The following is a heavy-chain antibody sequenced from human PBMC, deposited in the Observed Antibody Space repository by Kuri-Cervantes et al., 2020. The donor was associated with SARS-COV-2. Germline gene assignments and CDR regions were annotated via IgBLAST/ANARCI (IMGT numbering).Heavy chain of an antibody. D-gene: IGHD6-19*01. CDR1: GYTFTGYY. J-gene: IGHJ6*03. Sequence: ASVKVSCKASGYTFTGYYMHWVRQAPGQGLEWMGWINPNSGGTNYAQKFQGRVTITTDESTSTAYMELSSLRSEDTAVYYCASGYSSGSHYYYYYMDVWGKGTTVTVSS. V-gene: IGHV1-2*02. CDR2: INPNSGGT. CDR3: ASGYSSGSHYYYYYMDV.